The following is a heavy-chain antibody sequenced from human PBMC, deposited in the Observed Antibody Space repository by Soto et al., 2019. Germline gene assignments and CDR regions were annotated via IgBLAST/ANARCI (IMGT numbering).Heavy chain of an antibody. CDR3: ARILVGGGFLDWLGSVGYAFDI. J-gene: IGHJ3*02. Sequence: QVQLVQSGAEVKKPGASVKVSCKASGYTFTSYDINWVRQATGQGLEWMGWMNPNSGNTGYAQKFQGRVTMTRNTSISTAYMELNSLRSVDTAVYFCARILVGGGFLDWLGSVGYAFDICVHGTMVTVSS. CDR1: GYTFTSYD. CDR2: MNPNSGNT. D-gene: IGHD3-3*01. V-gene: IGHV1-8*01.